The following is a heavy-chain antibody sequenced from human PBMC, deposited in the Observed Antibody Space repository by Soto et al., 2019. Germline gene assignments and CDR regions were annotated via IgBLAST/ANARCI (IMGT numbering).Heavy chain of an antibody. V-gene: IGHV1-46*01. CDR1: GYTFTKYY. CDR2: INPSGGST. J-gene: IGHJ4*02. CDR3: ARDDFYDSSGPSCDY. Sequence: QVQLVQSGAEVKKPGASVKVSCKASGYTFTKYYIHWVRQAPGQGLEWLGIINPSGGSTNYAQKFQGRATMTRDTPTSTVYMELSSLRSEDTAVYYCARDDFYDSSGPSCDYWGQGPLVTVSS. D-gene: IGHD3-22*01.